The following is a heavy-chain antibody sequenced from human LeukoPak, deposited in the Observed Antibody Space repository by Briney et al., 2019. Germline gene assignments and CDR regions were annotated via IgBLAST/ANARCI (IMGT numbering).Heavy chain of an antibody. Sequence: PGGSLGLSCAASGFTFSGSAMHWVRQAAGKGLEWVGRIRSKPHSYATAYAASVKGRFTISRDDSKNMAYLQMNSLKTEDTAVYYCTRHGGRDYYDSTEDAFDIWGQGTMVTVSS. CDR1: GFTFSGSA. CDR2: IRSKPHSYAT. V-gene: IGHV3-73*01. D-gene: IGHD3-22*01. J-gene: IGHJ3*02. CDR3: TRHGGRDYYDSTEDAFDI.